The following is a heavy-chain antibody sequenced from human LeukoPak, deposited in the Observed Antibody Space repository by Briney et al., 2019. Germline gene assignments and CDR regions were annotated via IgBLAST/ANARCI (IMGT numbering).Heavy chain of an antibody. Sequence: IPGGSLRLSCAASGFTFSDKYMAWIRQAPGKGLEWLSYISSSGSMIWDADSVKGRFTISRDNAKNSLYLQMNSLRAEDTAIYYCARADSSGDSNWVYFDLWGQGTLVTVSS. CDR2: ISSSGSMI. CDR3: ARADSSGDSNWVYFDL. V-gene: IGHV3-11*01. D-gene: IGHD3-22*01. J-gene: IGHJ4*02. CDR1: GFTFSDKY.